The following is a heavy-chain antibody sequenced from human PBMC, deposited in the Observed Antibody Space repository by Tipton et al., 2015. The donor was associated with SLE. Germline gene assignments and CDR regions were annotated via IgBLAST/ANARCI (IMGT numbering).Heavy chain of an antibody. D-gene: IGHD2-15*01. J-gene: IGHJ4*02. CDR1: GFTFSSYA. Sequence: SLRLSCAASGFTFSSYAMHWVRQAPGKGLEWVAVISYDGSNKYYADSVKGRFTISRDNSKNTLYLQMNSLRAEDTAVYYCARGIASGYFDYWGQGTLVTVSS. V-gene: IGHV3-30-3*01. CDR3: ARGIASGYFDY. CDR2: ISYDGSNK.